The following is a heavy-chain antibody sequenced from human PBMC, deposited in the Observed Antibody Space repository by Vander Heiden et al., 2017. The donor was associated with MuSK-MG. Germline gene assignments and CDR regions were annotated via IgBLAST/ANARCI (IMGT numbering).Heavy chain of an antibody. J-gene: IGHJ4*02. D-gene: IGHD3-3*01. CDR1: GFTFSSYS. V-gene: IGHV3-21*01. CDR2: ISSSGTYI. Sequence: EVRLVDSGGGLVKPGGSLRLSRAASGFTFSSYSMNWVRQAPGRGPEWVSSISSSGTYIKYADSVKGRFTISRDNTKHSLFLQMNSLRAEDTAVYYCARDLDFRLDYWGQGTLVTVSS. CDR3: ARDLDFRLDY.